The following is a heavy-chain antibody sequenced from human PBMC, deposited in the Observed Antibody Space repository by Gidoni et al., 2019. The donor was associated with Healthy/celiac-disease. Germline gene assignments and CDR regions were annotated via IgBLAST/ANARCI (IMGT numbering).Heavy chain of an antibody. V-gene: IGHV1-2*04. CDR2: INPNSGGT. Sequence: QVQLVQSGAEVKKPGASVKVSCKASGYTFTSYYMHWVRQAPGQGLEWMGWINPNSGGTNYAQKFQGWVTMTRDTSISTAYMELSRLRSDDTAVYYCARGWDSSGYYYYLHKGYFDYWGQGTLVTVSS. D-gene: IGHD3-22*01. J-gene: IGHJ4*02. CDR1: GYTFTSYY. CDR3: ARGWDSSGYYYYLHKGYFDY.